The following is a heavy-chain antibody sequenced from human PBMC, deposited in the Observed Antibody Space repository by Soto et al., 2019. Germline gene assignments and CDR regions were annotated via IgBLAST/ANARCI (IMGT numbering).Heavy chain of an antibody. Sequence: EVQLVESGGGLVQSGGSLRLSCATSGITFSDHDMDWVRQAPGKGLEWLGRSRSRVDKYATDYAASVRGRFTFSRDDSKSSLSLQMRSLKTGDTAMYYCVLWVRGLINYWGQGTLVTVSS. CDR2: SRSRVDKYAT. CDR1: GITFSDHD. CDR3: VLWVRGLINY. D-gene: IGHD3-10*01. V-gene: IGHV3-72*01. J-gene: IGHJ4*02.